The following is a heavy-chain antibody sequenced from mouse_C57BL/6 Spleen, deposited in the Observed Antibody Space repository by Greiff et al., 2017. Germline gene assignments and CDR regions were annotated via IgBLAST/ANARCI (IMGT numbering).Heavy chain of an antibody. CDR1: GFTFSSYG. Sequence: EVKLVESGGDLVKPGGSLKLSCAASGFTFSSYGMSWVRQTPDKRLEWVATISSGGSYTYSPDSVKGRFTISRDNAKNTLYLQMCSLKSEDTAMYYCARHKENCNFLYAMDYWGQGTSVTVSS. CDR3: ARHKENCNFLYAMDY. J-gene: IGHJ4*01. CDR2: ISSGGSYT. V-gene: IGHV5-6*01. D-gene: IGHD2-1*01.